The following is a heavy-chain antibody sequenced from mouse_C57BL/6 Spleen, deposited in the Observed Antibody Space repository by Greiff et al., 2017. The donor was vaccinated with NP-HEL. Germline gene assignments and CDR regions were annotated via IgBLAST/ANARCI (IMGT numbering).Heavy chain of an antibody. CDR2: IDPSDSYT. D-gene: IGHD2-3*01. CDR1: GYTFTSYW. V-gene: IGHV1-69*01. CDR3: ERGGWLPFDY. J-gene: IGHJ2*01. Sequence: QVQLQQPGAELVMPGASVKLSCKASGYTFTSYWMHWVKQRPGQGLEWIGEIDPSDSYTNYNQKFKGKSTLTVDKSSSTAYMQLSSLTSEDSAVYYCERGGWLPFDYWGQGTTLTVSS.